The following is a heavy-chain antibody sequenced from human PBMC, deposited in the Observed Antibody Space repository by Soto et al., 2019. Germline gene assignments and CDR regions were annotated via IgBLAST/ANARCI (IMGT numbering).Heavy chain of an antibody. CDR2: INPNNGAT. V-gene: IGHV1-2*02. CDR1: RYIFTAYF. CDR3: ASAMYCDGSLCYTPRYSYSYYGMDV. D-gene: IGHD2-2*02. J-gene: IGHJ6*02. Sequence: QVQLVQSGAEVKKPGASVKVSCKAPRYIFTAYFMHWVRQAPGQGLEWMGWINPNNGATHYGLSFQGRVTMTRDTSISTAYMELSSLRSEDTGVYYCASAMYCDGSLCYTPRYSYSYYGMDVWGQGTTVTVAS.